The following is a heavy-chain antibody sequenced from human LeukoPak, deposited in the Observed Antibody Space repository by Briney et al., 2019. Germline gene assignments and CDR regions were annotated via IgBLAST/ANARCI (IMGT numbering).Heavy chain of an antibody. J-gene: IGHJ5*02. CDR1: GFTFSDYY. Sequence: GGSLRLSCAASGFTFSDYYMSWIRQAPGKGLEWVSYISSSGSTIYYADSVKGRFTISRDNAKNSLYLQMNSLRAEDTAVYYCARDEGYSSSGYPQTYNWFDPWGQGTLVTVSS. CDR3: ARDEGYSSSGYPQTYNWFDP. CDR2: ISSSGSTI. D-gene: IGHD6-13*01. V-gene: IGHV3-11*01.